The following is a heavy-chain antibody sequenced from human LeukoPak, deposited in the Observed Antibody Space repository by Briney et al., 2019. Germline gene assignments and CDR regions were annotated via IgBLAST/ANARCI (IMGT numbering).Heavy chain of an antibody. J-gene: IGHJ4*02. CDR2: ISPSGDAT. D-gene: IGHD6-19*01. CDR1: GFIFSSHG. V-gene: IGHV3-23*01. Sequence: PGGSLRLSCAASGFIFSSHGMNWVRQAPGKGLEWVSGISPSGDATFYADSVKGRFTISRDNSKNTLYLQMNSLRTEDTAVYYCSGIAVAGIYWGQGTLVTVSS. CDR3: SGIAVAGIY.